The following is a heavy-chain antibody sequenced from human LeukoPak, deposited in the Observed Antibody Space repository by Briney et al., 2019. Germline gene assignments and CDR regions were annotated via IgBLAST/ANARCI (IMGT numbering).Heavy chain of an antibody. CDR3: ARDYAFWSGYPVYYYYYMGV. V-gene: IGHV1-18*01. Sequence: ASVKVSCKASGYTFTSYGISWLRQAPGQGLEWMGWINAYNGNTNYAQKLQGRATMTTDTSTSTAYMELRSLRSDDTAVYYCARDYAFWSGYPVYYYYYMGVWGKGTTVTVSS. J-gene: IGHJ6*03. CDR1: GYTFTSYG. CDR2: INAYNGNT. D-gene: IGHD3-3*01.